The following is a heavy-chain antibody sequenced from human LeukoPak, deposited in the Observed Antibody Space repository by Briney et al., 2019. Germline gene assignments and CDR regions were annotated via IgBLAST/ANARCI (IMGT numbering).Heavy chain of an antibody. J-gene: IGHJ4*02. CDR3: AKESPSGDDYFDS. CDR2: ISGSGGST. V-gene: IGHV3-23*01. D-gene: IGHD3-3*01. CDR1: GFTFSSYA. Sequence: PGGSLRLSCAASGFTFSSYAMSWVRQAPGKGLEWVSAISGSGGSTYYADSVKGRFTISRDNPKNSLYLQINSLRVEDTAVYYCAKESPSGDDYFDSWGQGTLVTVSS.